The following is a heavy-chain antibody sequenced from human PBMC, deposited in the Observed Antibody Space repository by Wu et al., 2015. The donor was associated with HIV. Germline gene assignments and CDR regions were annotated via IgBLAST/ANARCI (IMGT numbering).Heavy chain of an antibody. CDR2: ISVYNGNT. D-gene: IGHD2-2*01. V-gene: IGHV1-18*01. Sequence: QVQLVQSGTEVKKPGASVKVSCKTSGYNFTSYGISWVRQAPGQGLEWMGWISVYNGNTKYAQKFNGRVIMTIDTSTTTAYMELRSLTSDDTAVYYCVRGGEVPEHWGQGTLVIVFS. J-gene: IGHJ1*01. CDR3: VRGGEVPEH. CDR1: GYNFTSYG.